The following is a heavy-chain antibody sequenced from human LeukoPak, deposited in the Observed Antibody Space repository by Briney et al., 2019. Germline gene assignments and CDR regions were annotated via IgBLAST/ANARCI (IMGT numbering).Heavy chain of an antibody. J-gene: IGHJ4*02. Sequence: ASETLSLTCTVSGGSISSYYWSWIRQPPGKGLEWIGYIYYSGSTNSNPSLKSRVTLSVDTSKNQFSLKLSSVTAADTAVYYCARGVFGVVIIGDYFALDYWGQGTLVTVSS. D-gene: IGHD3-3*01. CDR1: GGSISSYY. V-gene: IGHV4-59*01. CDR3: ARGVFGVVIIGDYFALDY. CDR2: IYYSGST.